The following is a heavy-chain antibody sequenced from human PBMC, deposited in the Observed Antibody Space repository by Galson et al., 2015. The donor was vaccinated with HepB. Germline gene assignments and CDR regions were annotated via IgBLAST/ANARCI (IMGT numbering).Heavy chain of an antibody. V-gene: IGHV4-4*07. CDR1: GGSINGYY. Sequence: LSLTCTVSGGSINGYYWSWIRQPAGRGLEWIGRIYTSGSTNYNPSLRSRVTMSVDTSKNQFSLKLSSVTAADTAVYFCVRDLYDRSGYSYSYDYWGQGTLLTVSS. CDR3: VRDLYDRSGYSYSYDY. J-gene: IGHJ4*02. CDR2: IYTSGST. D-gene: IGHD3-22*01.